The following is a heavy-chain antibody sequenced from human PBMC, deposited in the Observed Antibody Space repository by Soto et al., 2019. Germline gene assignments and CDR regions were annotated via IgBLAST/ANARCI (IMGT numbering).Heavy chain of an antibody. CDR3: ATAQSQMTTVSWDAFDI. Sequence: GASVKVSCKVSGYTLTELSMHWVRQAPGKGLEWMGGFDPEDGETIYAQKFQGRVTMTEDTSTDTAYMELSSPRSEDTAVYYCATAQSQMTTVSWDAFDICDQGTMVTVSS. D-gene: IGHD4-17*01. CDR1: GYTLTELS. J-gene: IGHJ3*02. V-gene: IGHV1-24*01. CDR2: FDPEDGET.